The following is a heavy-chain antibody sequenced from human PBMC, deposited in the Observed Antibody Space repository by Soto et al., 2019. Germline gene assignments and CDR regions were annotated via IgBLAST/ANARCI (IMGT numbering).Heavy chain of an antibody. Sequence: ASVKVCCKAIGYSFTSHYMHWVRQDPGQGLEWMGTIYPGGVNIGYAQKFKGRVTMTKDTSTSTVYMELNSLTSEDTAVYYCARGIKYGDYSRWFDPWGPGTLVTVSS. CDR1: GYSFTSHY. J-gene: IGHJ5*02. V-gene: IGHV1-46*01. D-gene: IGHD4-17*01. CDR3: ARGIKYGDYSRWFDP. CDR2: IYPGGVNI.